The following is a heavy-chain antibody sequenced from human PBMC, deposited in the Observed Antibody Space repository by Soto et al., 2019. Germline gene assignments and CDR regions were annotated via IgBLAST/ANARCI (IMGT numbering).Heavy chain of an antibody. CDR1: GYTFTSYG. Sequence: ASVKVSCKASGYTFTSYGISWVRQAPGQGLEWMGWISAYNGNTNYAQKLQGRVTMTTDTSTSTAYMELRSLRSDDTAVYYCARPGLDILTGYPFYGMDVWGQGTTVTVSS. CDR3: ARPGLDILTGYPFYGMDV. J-gene: IGHJ6*02. V-gene: IGHV1-18*01. D-gene: IGHD3-9*01. CDR2: ISAYNGNT.